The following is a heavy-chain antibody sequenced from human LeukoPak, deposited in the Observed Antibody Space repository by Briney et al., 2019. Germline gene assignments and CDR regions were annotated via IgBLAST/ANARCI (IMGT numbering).Heavy chain of an antibody. CDR3: AREWPRGGAARPLSRPLGLDP. J-gene: IGHJ5*02. V-gene: IGHV1-46*01. CDR1: GYTFTSYY. Sequence: GASVKVSCKASGYTFTSYYMHWVRQAPGQGLEWMGIFNPSGGSTSYAQKFQGRVTMTRDTSTSTVYMELSSLRSEDTAVYYCAREWPRGGAARPLSRPLGLDPWGQGTLVTVSS. D-gene: IGHD6-6*01. CDR2: FNPSGGST.